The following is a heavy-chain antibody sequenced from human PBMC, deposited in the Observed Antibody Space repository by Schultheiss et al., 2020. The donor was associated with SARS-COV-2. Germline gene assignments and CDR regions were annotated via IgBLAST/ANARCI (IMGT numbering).Heavy chain of an antibody. Sequence: GSLRLSCAASGFTFSSYGMHWVRQAPGKGLEWVSAISGSGGSTYYADSVKGRFTISRDNAKNSLYLQMNSLTADDTAVYYCARDSSAWYVGYYYYGLDVWGQGTTVTVSS. D-gene: IGHD6-19*01. V-gene: IGHV3-21*01. CDR2: ISGSGGST. J-gene: IGHJ6*02. CDR1: GFTFSSYG. CDR3: ARDSSAWYVGYYYYGLDV.